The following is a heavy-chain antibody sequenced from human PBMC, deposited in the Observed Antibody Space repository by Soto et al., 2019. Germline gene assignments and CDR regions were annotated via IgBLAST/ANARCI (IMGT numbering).Heavy chain of an antibody. J-gene: IGHJ4*02. CDR2: INSNGGST. CDR3: ARDYYDSSGYYYTTPLFEY. Sequence: HPGGSLRLSCAASGFTFSSYAMHWVRQAPGKGLEYVSAINSNGGSTDYADSVKGRFTISRDNAKNSLYLQMNSLRAEDTAVYYCARDYYDSSGYYYTTPLFEYWGQGTLVTVSS. D-gene: IGHD3-22*01. V-gene: IGHV3-64*02. CDR1: GFTFSSYA.